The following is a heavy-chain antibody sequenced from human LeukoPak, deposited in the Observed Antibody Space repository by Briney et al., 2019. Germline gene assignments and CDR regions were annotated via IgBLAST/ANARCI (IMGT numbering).Heavy chain of an antibody. CDR1: GFTVSSNY. CDR2: IYSGGSS. CDR3: ARDDIAVAGQDY. Sequence: GGSLRLSCAASGFTVSSNYLSWVRQTPGKGLEWVSVIYSGGSSYYADSVKGRFTISRDNSKNTLYLQMNSLRAEDTAVYYCARDDIAVAGQDYWGQGTLVTVSS. J-gene: IGHJ4*02. V-gene: IGHV3-66*01. D-gene: IGHD6-19*01.